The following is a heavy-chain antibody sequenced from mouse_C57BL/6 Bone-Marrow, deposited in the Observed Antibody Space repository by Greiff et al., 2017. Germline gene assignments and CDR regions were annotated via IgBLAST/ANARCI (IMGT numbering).Heavy chain of an antibody. CDR3: TRGGEGGFAY. V-gene: IGHV1-82*01. CDR1: GYAFSSSW. CDR2: IYPGDGDT. J-gene: IGHJ3*01. Sequence: VKVVESGPELVKPGASVKISCKASGYAFSSSWMNWVKQRPGKGLEWIGRIYPGDGDTNYNGKFKGKATLTADKSSSTAYMQLSSLTSEDSAVYYCTRGGEGGFAYWGQGTLVTVSA.